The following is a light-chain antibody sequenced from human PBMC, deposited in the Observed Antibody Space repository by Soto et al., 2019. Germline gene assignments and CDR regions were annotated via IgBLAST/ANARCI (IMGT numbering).Light chain of an antibody. J-gene: IGKJ3*01. Sequence: EIVMTQSPGTLSVSPEERATLSCRASQSVSSNLAWYQQKPGQAPRLLIYGASTRATGIPARFSGSGSGTEFTLTISSLQSEDFAVYYCQQYNNWPFTFGPGTKVDIK. CDR3: QQYNNWPFT. CDR1: QSVSSN. CDR2: GAS. V-gene: IGKV3-15*01.